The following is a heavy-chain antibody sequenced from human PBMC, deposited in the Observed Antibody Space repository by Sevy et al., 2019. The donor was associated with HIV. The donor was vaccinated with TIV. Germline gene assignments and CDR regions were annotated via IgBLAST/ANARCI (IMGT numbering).Heavy chain of an antibody. CDR2: INPNSGNT. CDR1: GYTFTSYD. V-gene: IGHV1-8*01. CDR3: ASVYSSRWDDAFDI. J-gene: IGHJ3*02. Sequence: ASVKVSCKASGYTFTSYDFNWVRQATGQGVEWMGWINPNSGNTGYAQKFQGRVTMTRNTSISTAYMELSSLRSEDTAVYYCASVYSSRWDDAFDIWGQGTMVTVSS. D-gene: IGHD6-13*01.